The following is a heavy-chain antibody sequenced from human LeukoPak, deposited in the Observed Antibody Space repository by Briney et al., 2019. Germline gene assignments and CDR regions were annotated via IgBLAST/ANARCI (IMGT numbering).Heavy chain of an antibody. CDR2: VAYTGST. V-gene: IGHV4-30-4*01. J-gene: IGHJ4*02. D-gene: IGHD4-11*01. Sequence: SETLSLTCTVSGGSITSGEHYCSWIRQPPGKGLEWIGYVAYTGSTNYNPSLSSRVTMSVDTSKNQFSLKLSSVTAADTAVYYCARGLTVRYFDYWGQGTLVTVSS. CDR3: ARGLTVRYFDY. CDR1: GGSITSGEHY.